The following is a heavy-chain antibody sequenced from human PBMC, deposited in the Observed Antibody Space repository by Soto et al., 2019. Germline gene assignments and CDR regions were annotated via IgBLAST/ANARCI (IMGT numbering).Heavy chain of an antibody. CDR2: TYYGGSS. Sequence: SETLSLTCTFSGDSISSSKYYWGWIRQPPGKGLEWIGSTYYGGSSYYNPSLQSRVTVSLDTSNNQFSLKLPSLTAADTAVYYCAAIIEARPDFWGHGTLVTVSS. J-gene: IGHJ4*01. CDR3: AAIIEARPDF. D-gene: IGHD6-6*01. V-gene: IGHV4-39*01. CDR1: GDSISSSKYY.